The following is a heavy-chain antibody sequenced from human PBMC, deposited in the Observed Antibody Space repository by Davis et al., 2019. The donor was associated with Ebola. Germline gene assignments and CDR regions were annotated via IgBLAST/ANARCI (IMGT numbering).Heavy chain of an antibody. CDR1: GFTFSSYA. CDR3: ARDINYYGMDV. J-gene: IGHJ6*02. CDR2: IYSGGST. V-gene: IGHV3-66*01. Sequence: GESLKISCAASGFTFSSYAMHWVRQAPGKGLEWVSVIYSGGSTYYADSVKGRFTISRHNSKNTLYLQMNSLRAEDTAVYYCARDINYYGMDVWGQGTTVTVSS. D-gene: IGHD1-14*01.